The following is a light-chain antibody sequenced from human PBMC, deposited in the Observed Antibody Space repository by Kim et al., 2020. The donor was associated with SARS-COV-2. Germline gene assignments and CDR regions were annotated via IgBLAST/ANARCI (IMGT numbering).Light chain of an antibody. V-gene: IGKV1-39*01. Sequence: ASVGDRVTIICRASQTISNYLSWYQQNPAKAPKLLIYAASSLQSGVPSRFSGSGSGTDFTLTINSLQPEDFATYYCQQSYRTPRTFGGGTKVEIK. CDR1: QTISNY. J-gene: IGKJ4*01. CDR3: QQSYRTPRT. CDR2: AAS.